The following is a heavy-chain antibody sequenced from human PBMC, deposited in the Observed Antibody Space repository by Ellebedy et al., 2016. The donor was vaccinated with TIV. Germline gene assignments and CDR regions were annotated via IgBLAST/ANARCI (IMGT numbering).Heavy chain of an antibody. CDR3: AKGRWSGTVTADWFDP. Sequence: GESLKISCAASGFTFSSHAMSWVRQAPGKGLEWVSAISGSGGSTYYADSVKGRFTISRDNSKNTLYLQMNSLRAEDTAVYYCAKGRWSGTVTADWFDPWGQGTLVTVSS. CDR1: GFTFSSHA. J-gene: IGHJ5*02. CDR2: ISGSGGST. D-gene: IGHD4-17*01. V-gene: IGHV3-23*01.